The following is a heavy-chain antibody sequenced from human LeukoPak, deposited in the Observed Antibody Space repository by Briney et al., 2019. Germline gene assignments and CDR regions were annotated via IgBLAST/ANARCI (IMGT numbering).Heavy chain of an antibody. V-gene: IGHV1-69*05. Sequence: SVKVSCKASGGTFSSYAISWVRQAPGQGLEWMGRIIPIFGTANYAQKFQGRVTITTDESTSTAYMELSSLRSEDTAVYYCAGGIVMAATEYSYWGQGTLVTVSS. CDR1: GGTFSSYA. CDR2: IIPIFGTA. D-gene: IGHD2-15*01. CDR3: AGGIVMAATEYSY. J-gene: IGHJ4*02.